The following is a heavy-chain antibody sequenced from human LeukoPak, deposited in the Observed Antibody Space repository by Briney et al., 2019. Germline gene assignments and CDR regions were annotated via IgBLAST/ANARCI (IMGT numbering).Heavy chain of an antibody. CDR1: GYTFTSYG. V-gene: IGHV1-18*01. J-gene: IGHJ4*02. D-gene: IGHD2-15*01. CDR2: ISAYNDNT. CDR3: ARGPPDIVVVVAATGSGYFDY. Sequence: ASVKVSCKASGYTFTSYGISWVRQAPGQGLEWMGWISAYNDNTNYAQKLQGRVTMTTDTSTSTAYMELRSLRSDDTAVYYCARGPPDIVVVVAATGSGYFDYWGQGTLVTASS.